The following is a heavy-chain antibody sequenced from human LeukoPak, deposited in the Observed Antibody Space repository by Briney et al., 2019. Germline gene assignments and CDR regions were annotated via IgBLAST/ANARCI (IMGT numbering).Heavy chain of an antibody. V-gene: IGHV1-18*01. D-gene: IGHD3-9*01. J-gene: IGHJ1*01. CDR1: GYTFTSYG. CDR2: ISAYNGNT. CDR3: ARDGGHDILTDYYKGEYFQH. Sequence: GASVKVSCKASGYTFTSYGISWVRQAPGQGLEWMGWISAYNGNTNYAQKLQGRVTMTTDTSTSTAYMELRSLRSDDTAVYYCARDGGHDILTDYYKGEYFQHWGQGTLVTVSS.